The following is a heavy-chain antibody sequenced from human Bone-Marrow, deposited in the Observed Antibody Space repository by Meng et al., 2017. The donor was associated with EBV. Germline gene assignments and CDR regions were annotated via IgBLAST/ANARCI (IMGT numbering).Heavy chain of an antibody. J-gene: IGHJ5*02. CDR1: GASISSFYY. V-gene: IGHV4-39*01. CDR3: ARPFPSWQSPRLDPFGA. Sequence: QLQLRESGPGQLTPSEPLSLSCTVSGASISSFYYWGWIRQPPGRGLEWIGSVHYTGSTYYSPSLKSRVTVSVDTSKNQFSLRLTSVTAADTAVYYCARPFPSWQSPRLDPFGAWGQGTLVTVSS. D-gene: IGHD6-19*01. CDR2: VHYTGST.